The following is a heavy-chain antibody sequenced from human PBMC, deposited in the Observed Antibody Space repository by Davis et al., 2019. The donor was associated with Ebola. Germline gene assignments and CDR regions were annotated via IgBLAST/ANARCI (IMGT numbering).Heavy chain of an antibody. J-gene: IGHJ4*02. V-gene: IGHV1-8*01. Sequence: ASVKVSCKASGYTFTSYDINWVRQATGQGLEWMGWMNPNSGNTGYAQKFQGRVTMTRNTSISTAYMELRSLRSDDTAVYYCARDSPYSSSWSGGDYWGQGTLVTVSS. CDR3: ARDSPYSSSWSGGDY. CDR1: GYTFTSYD. D-gene: IGHD6-13*01. CDR2: MNPNSGNT.